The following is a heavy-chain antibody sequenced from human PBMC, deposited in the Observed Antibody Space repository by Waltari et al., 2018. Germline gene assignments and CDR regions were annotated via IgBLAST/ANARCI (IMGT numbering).Heavy chain of an antibody. CDR2: IYQSGST. Sequence: QVQLQESGPGLVKPSETLSLTCTVSGYSISSGYYWGWIRQPPGKGLEWIGSIYQSGSTYYTPSLKSRVTISVDTSKHQFSLKLSSVTAADTAVYYCARDRSGSDGLNWFDPWGQGTLVTVSS. V-gene: IGHV4-38-2*02. CDR3: ARDRSGSDGLNWFDP. CDR1: GYSISSGYY. J-gene: IGHJ5*02. D-gene: IGHD1-26*01.